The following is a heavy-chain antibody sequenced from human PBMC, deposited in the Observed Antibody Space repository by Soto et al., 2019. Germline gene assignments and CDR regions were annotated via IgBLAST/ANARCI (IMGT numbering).Heavy chain of an antibody. Sequence: HPGGSMRLSCAASVFTFSSYGMHWVRQATGKGLEWVAVIWYDGSNKYYADSVKGRFTISRDNSKNTLYLQMNSLRAEDTAVYYCARDYDSSGYPRYYFDYWGQGTLVTVSS. CDR1: VFTFSSYG. CDR3: ARDYDSSGYPRYYFDY. D-gene: IGHD3-22*01. CDR2: IWYDGSNK. J-gene: IGHJ4*02. V-gene: IGHV3-33*08.